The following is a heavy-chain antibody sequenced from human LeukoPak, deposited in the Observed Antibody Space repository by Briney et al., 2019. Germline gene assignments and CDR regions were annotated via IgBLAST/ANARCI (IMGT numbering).Heavy chain of an antibody. D-gene: IGHD3-9*01. V-gene: IGHV3-66*01. Sequence: GGSLRLSCAASGFTVNSNYMSWVRQAPGKGLEWVSVIYSGGSTYYADSVKGRFTISRDNSKNTLYLQMNSLRAEDTAVYYCAREGGYFDWLYHYFDYWGQGTLVTVSS. CDR1: GFTVNSNY. J-gene: IGHJ4*02. CDR2: IYSGGST. CDR3: AREGGYFDWLYHYFDY.